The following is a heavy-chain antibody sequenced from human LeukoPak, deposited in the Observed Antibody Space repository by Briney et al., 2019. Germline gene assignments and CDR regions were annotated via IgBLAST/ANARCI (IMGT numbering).Heavy chain of an antibody. CDR2: FYTSGSI. Sequence: SETLSLTCTVSGGSISSGTYYWNWIRQPAGKGLEWIGRFYTSGSINYNPSLESRVTISVDTSKNQFSLKLSSVTAADTAVYYCARNGVVSNFDYWGQGTLVTVSS. J-gene: IGHJ4*02. V-gene: IGHV4-61*02. CDR1: GGSISSGTYY. CDR3: ARNGVVSNFDY. D-gene: IGHD3-3*01.